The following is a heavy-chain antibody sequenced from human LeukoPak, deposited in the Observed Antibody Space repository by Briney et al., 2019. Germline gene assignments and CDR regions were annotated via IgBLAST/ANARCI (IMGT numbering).Heavy chain of an antibody. CDR3: ARDQGVVYFVGGSSGY. V-gene: IGHV3-30-3*01. J-gene: IGHJ4*02. D-gene: IGHD1-26*01. Sequence: PGRSLRLSCAASGFTFSSYAMHWVRQAPGKGLEWVAVISYDGSNKYYADSVKGRFTISRDNSKNTLYLQMNSLRAEDTAVYYCARDQGVVYFVGGSSGYWGQGTLVTVSS. CDR1: GFTFSSYA. CDR2: ISYDGSNK.